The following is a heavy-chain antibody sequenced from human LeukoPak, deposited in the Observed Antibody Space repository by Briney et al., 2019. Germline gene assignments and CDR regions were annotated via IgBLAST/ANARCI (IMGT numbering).Heavy chain of an antibody. CDR1: GFTFSTYA. V-gene: IGHV3-30*18. J-gene: IGHJ4*02. CDR2: ISYDGSDK. CDR3: AKDIRNDRFGGPGKY. Sequence: GGSLRLSCVLSGFTFSTYAMHWVRQAPGKGLEWVAIISYDGSDKYYADSVKGRFTISRDNSKNTLYLQMNSLRAEDTAVYYCAKDIRNDRFGGPGKYWGQGTLVTVSS. D-gene: IGHD3-10*01.